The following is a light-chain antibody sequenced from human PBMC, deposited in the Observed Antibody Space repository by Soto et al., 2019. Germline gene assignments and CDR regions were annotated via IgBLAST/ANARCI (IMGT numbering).Light chain of an antibody. CDR1: QIVGGN. CDR2: DAS. Sequence: EIVLTQSPATLSLSPGERATLSCRASQIVGGNLAWYQQKPGQAPRLLISDASSRATGIPARFSGSGSGTDFILTISSLEPEDVATYYCQQRSKWPLTFGGGTKVEIK. J-gene: IGKJ4*01. CDR3: QQRSKWPLT. V-gene: IGKV3-11*01.